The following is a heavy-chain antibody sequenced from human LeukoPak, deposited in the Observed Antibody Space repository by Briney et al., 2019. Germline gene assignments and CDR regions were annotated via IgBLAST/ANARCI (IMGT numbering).Heavy chain of an antibody. V-gene: IGHV4-39*02. J-gene: IGHJ4*02. CDR1: GGSITNNHYY. Sequence: SETLSLTCAVSGGSITNNHYYWGWIRQPPGKGLEWIGSINQSGNTHYNASLRSRVTISADTSKNQFTLKLSSVTAADTAVYYCARDLGAVGSGSPFEVGYWGQGSLVTVSS. D-gene: IGHD3-10*01. CDR2: INQSGNT. CDR3: ARDLGAVGSGSPFEVGY.